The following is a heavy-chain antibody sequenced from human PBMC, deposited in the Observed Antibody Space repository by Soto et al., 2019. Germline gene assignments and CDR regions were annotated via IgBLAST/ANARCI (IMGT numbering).Heavy chain of an antibody. CDR2: ISGRGENT. D-gene: IGHD7-27*01. V-gene: IGHV3-23*01. CDR3: AKDRGTGDYGVNAVEL. J-gene: IGHJ3*01. Sequence: EEQLLASGGGLVQRGGSLRLSCAASGFTFSVFAMSWVRQAPGKGLELVSTISGRGENTYYADSVKGRFTISRDNSKNTLNLQMNSLRGEDTAVYYCAKDRGTGDYGVNAVELWGQGTMVTVSS. CDR1: GFTFSVFA.